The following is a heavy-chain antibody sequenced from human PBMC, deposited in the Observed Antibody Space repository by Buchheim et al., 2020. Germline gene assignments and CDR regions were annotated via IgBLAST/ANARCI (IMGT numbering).Heavy chain of an antibody. J-gene: IGHJ6*02. CDR2: TDSDGSST. CDR1: GFTFSNFW. V-gene: IGHV3-74*01. CDR3: VRDWYGMDV. Sequence: QLVESGGGLVQPGGSLRLSCAASGFTFSNFWMHWVRQAPGKGLVWVSRTDSDGSSTDYADSVKGRFTISRDNAKNRRYLQMNSLRPEDTAVYFCVRDWYGMDVWGRGTT.